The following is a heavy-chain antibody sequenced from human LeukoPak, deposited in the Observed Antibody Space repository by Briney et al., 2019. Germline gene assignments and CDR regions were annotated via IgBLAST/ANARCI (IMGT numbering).Heavy chain of an antibody. CDR1: GFTFSSYW. CDR2: IKQDGSEK. J-gene: IGHJ4*02. V-gene: IGHV3-7*01. CDR3: ARVWFGEDILFDY. D-gene: IGHD3-10*01. Sequence: PGGSLRLSCAASGFTFSSYWMSWVRQAPGKGLEWVANIKQDGSEKYYVDSVKGRFTISRDNAKNSLYLQMNSLRAEDTAVYYCARVWFGEDILFDYWGQGTLVTVSS.